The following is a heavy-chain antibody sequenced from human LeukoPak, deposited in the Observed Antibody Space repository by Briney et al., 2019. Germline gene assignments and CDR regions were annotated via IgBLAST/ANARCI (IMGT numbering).Heavy chain of an antibody. D-gene: IGHD1-26*01. V-gene: IGHV1-46*01. J-gene: IGHJ4*02. CDR3: AIIRTDGSDPDY. CDR2: INPSGGST. Sequence: ASVKVSCKAFGYTFTIYYMTWGRQAPGQGLEWMGIINPSGGSTSYAQKFQGRVTMTRDMSTSTVYMDLISLRSEDTAVYYCAIIRTDGSDPDYWGRGTVVSVS. CDR1: GYTFTIYY.